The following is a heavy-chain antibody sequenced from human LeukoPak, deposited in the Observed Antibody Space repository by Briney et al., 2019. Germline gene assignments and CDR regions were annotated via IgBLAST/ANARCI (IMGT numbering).Heavy chain of an antibody. Sequence: GGSLRLSCAASGFTFSSYWMHWARQAPGKGLVWVSRINSDGSSTSYADSVKGRFTISRDNAKNTLYLQMNSLRAEDTAVYYCAREAPYSGSYPFDYWGQGTLVTVSS. J-gene: IGHJ4*02. CDR2: INSDGSST. V-gene: IGHV3-74*01. D-gene: IGHD1-26*01. CDR1: GFTFSSYW. CDR3: AREAPYSGSYPFDY.